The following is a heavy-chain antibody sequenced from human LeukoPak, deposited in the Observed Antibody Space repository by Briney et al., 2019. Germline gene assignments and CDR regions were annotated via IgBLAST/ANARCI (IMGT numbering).Heavy chain of an antibody. Sequence: GGSLRLSCVGSGFSFGPHAMSWVRQAPGKGLEGVSGIGGSDDSTHYADSVKGRFTISRDNSRQTLCLQMNSLRAEDTAVYYCARDRGGLIDTGTLIHWGLGTLVTVSS. CDR3: ARDRGGLIDTGTLIH. J-gene: IGHJ4*02. CDR1: GFSFGPHA. CDR2: IGGSDDST. D-gene: IGHD2-21*01. V-gene: IGHV3-23*01.